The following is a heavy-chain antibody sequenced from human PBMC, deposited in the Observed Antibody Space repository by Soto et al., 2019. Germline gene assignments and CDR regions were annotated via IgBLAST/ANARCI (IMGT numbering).Heavy chain of an antibody. CDR2: IYYSGST. Sequence: SDTLSLTCTVSGGSISISSYYWGWIRHPPGKGLEWIGSIYYSGSTYYNPSLKSRVTISVDTSKNQFSLRLSSVTASDTAVYFCARRPNPGGGVCYFDYWGQGTPVTVSS. J-gene: IGHJ4*02. V-gene: IGHV4-39*01. CDR1: GGSISISSYY. D-gene: IGHD2-8*02. CDR3: ARRPNPGGGVCYFDY.